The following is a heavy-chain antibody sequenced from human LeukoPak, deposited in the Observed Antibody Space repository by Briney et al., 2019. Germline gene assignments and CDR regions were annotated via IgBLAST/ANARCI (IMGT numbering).Heavy chain of an antibody. CDR1: GGSFSGYY. CDR3: ARPVGYSGYVY. Sequence: SETLSLTCAVYGGSFSGYYWSWIRQPPGKGLEWIGEINHSGSTNYNPSLKSRVTISVDTSKNQFSLKLSSVTAADTAVYYCARPVGYSGYVYWGQGTLVTVSS. D-gene: IGHD5-12*01. CDR2: INHSGST. V-gene: IGHV4-34*01. J-gene: IGHJ4*02.